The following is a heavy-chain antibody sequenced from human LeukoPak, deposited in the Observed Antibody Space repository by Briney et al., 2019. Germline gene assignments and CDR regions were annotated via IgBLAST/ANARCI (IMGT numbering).Heavy chain of an antibody. V-gene: IGHV3-7*04. D-gene: IGHD2-15*01. CDR1: GFTFSSYW. CDR3: ARGRQALGIVVVVAAKYNWFDP. Sequence: GGSLRLSCAASGFTFSSYWMSWVRQAPGKGLEWVANIKQDGSEKYYVDSVKGRFTISRDNAKNSLYLQMNSLRAEDTAVYYCARGRQALGIVVVVAAKYNWFDPWGQGTLVTVSS. J-gene: IGHJ5*02. CDR2: IKQDGSEK.